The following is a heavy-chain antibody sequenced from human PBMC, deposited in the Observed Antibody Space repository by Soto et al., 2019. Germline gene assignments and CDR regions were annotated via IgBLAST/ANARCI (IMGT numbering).Heavy chain of an antibody. CDR1: GFTFGDYA. Sequence: GVLRLSCTASGFTFGDYAMSWFRQAPGKGLEWVGFIRSKAYGGTTEYAASVKGRFTISRDDSKSIAYLQMNSLKTEDTAVYYCTRESIAVAGPNAFDIWGQGTMVTVSS. CDR3: TRESIAVAGPNAFDI. CDR2: IRSKAYGGTT. V-gene: IGHV3-49*03. J-gene: IGHJ3*02. D-gene: IGHD6-19*01.